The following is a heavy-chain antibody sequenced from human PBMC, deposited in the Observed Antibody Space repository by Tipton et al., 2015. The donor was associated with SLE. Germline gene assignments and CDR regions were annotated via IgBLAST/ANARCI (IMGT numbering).Heavy chain of an antibody. V-gene: IGHV4-59*02. CDR2: SYHSGIT. J-gene: IGHJ3*01. D-gene: IGHD4-17*01. CDR1: GGSVSSNY. CDR3: AGEGYGDHDHAFDV. Sequence: TLSLTCTVSGGSVSSNYWTWIRQPPGKGLEWIGYSYHSGITNYNPSLKSRVSMSVDTSKNQFSLKLNSVTAADTAVYYCAGEGYGDHDHAFDVWGQGTMVTVSS.